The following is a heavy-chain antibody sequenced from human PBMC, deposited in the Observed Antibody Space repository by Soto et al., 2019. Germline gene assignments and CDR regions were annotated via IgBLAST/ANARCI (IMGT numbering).Heavy chain of an antibody. V-gene: IGHV3-23*01. D-gene: IGHD6-25*01. CDR2: ISDNGANT. CDR1: GFNFSRSS. J-gene: IGHJ4*02. CDR3: ARAIGADFFDY. Sequence: PGGSLRLSCAASGFNFSRSSMNWVRQAPGKGLEWVSTISDNGANTFIGDSMKDHFDISRDNSKNTVFLHLSTVRAEDTAIYYCARAIGADFFDYWGQGTPVTVSS.